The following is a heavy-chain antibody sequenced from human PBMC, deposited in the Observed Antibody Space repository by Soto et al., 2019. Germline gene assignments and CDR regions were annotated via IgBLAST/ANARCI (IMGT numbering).Heavy chain of an antibody. Sequence: QVQLVQSGGEVKKPGASVRVSCKASGYAFTSYGISFLRQAPGQALEWMGWISVYNGNTNYAQKFQGRVNMTTDTSTNTVYMELRSLTSDDTAVYDCARDGCSGGKCYLFFDYWGQGTLVTVSS. D-gene: IGHD2-15*01. CDR3: ARDGCSGGKCYLFFDY. V-gene: IGHV1-18*04. CDR2: ISVYNGNT. J-gene: IGHJ4*02. CDR1: GYAFTSYG.